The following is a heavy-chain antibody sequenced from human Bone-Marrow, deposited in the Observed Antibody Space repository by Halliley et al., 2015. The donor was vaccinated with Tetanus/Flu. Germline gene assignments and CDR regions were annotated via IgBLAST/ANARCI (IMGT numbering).Heavy chain of an antibody. CDR2: MFYSGSA. Sequence: GEALGRSSYYWGWIRQSPGKGLQWIGSMFYSGSAYYNPSLRSRVSISLDTSKNQFSLTLHSATAADTAVYFCASPGHSYESSGNFDYWGQGILVTVSS. V-gene: IGHV4-39*01. D-gene: IGHD6-25*01. J-gene: IGHJ4*02. CDR1: GEALGRSSYY. CDR3: ASPGHSYESSGNFDY.